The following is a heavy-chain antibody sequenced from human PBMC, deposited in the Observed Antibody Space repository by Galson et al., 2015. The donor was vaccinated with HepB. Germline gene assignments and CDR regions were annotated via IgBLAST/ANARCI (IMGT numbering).Heavy chain of an antibody. CDR3: ARGNDEKQLYYHAMGV. CDR1: GVSFNNYA. CDR2: IVPIFDKP. J-gene: IGHJ6*02. V-gene: IGHV1-69*13. Sequence: SVKVSCKGSGVSFNNYAINWVRQAPGQGPEWMGGIVPIFDKPNYAQRFQGRLTITADESTSTAYMVLTSLRTDDTAVYYCARGNDEKQLYYHAMGVWGPGTTVTGSS. D-gene: IGHD1-1*01.